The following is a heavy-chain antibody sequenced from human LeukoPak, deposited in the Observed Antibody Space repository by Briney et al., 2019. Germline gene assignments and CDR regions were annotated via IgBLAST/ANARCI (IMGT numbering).Heavy chain of an antibody. Sequence: ASVKVSCKASGYTFTSYGISWVRQAPGQGLEWMGWMNPNSGNTGYAQKFQGRVTMTRNTSISTAYMELSSLRSEDTAVYYCARSEGTTPYYDYVWGSYRAPSDYWGQGTLVTVSS. J-gene: IGHJ4*02. CDR3: ARSEGTTPYYDYVWGSYRAPSDY. CDR1: GYTFTSYG. D-gene: IGHD3-16*02. CDR2: MNPNSGNT. V-gene: IGHV1-8*02.